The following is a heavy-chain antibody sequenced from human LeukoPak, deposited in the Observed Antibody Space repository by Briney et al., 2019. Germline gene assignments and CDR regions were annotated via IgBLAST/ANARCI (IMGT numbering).Heavy chain of an antibody. J-gene: IGHJ4*02. V-gene: IGHV4-39*01. CDR3: ATMGSYGSGSHDY. CDR2: IYYSGST. CDR1: GGSISISSYY. D-gene: IGHD3-10*01. Sequence: PSETLSLTCTVSGGSISISSYYWGWIRQPPGQGLEWIGSIYYSGSTCYNPSLKSRVTISVDTSKNQFSLKLSSVTAADTAVYYCATMGSYGSGSHDYWGQGTLVTVSS.